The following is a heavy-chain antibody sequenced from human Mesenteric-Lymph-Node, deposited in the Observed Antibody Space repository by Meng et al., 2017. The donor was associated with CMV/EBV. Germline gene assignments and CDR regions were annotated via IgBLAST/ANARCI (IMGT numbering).Heavy chain of an antibody. CDR1: GGTFSSYP. D-gene: IGHD6-19*01. Sequence: SVKVSCKASGGTFSSYPITWVRQAPGQGLEWMGRFIPILDISTYAQKFQGRLTITADKSTSTVSLELSSLRSEDTAVYYCARDRVEQWLGRKSHNWFDPWGQGTLVTVSS. V-gene: IGHV1-69*04. J-gene: IGHJ5*02. CDR2: FIPILDIS. CDR3: ARDRVEQWLGRKSHNWFDP.